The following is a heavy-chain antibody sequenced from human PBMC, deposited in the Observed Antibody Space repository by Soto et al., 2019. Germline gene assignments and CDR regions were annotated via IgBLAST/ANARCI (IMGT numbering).Heavy chain of an antibody. J-gene: IGHJ6*02. CDR1: GGTFSSYA. CDR2: IIPIFGTA. Sequence: ASVKVSCKASGGTFSSYAISWVRQAPGQGLEWMGGIIPIFGTANYAQKFQGRVTITADESTSTAYMELSSLRSEDTAVYYCARDVAGTQPGSNYYYYYGMDVWGQGTTVTVSS. D-gene: IGHD1-1*01. CDR3: ARDVAGTQPGSNYYYYYGMDV. V-gene: IGHV1-69*13.